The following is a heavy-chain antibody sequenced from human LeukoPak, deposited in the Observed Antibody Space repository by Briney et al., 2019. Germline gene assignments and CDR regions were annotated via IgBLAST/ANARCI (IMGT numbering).Heavy chain of an antibody. CDR2: ISYDGSNK. CDR3: AKDGLGSGSYGDY. J-gene: IGHJ4*02. CDR1: GFTFSSYG. V-gene: IGHV3-30*18. D-gene: IGHD1-26*01. Sequence: GGSLRLSCAASGFTFSSYGMHWARQAPGKGLEWVAVISYDGSNKYYADSVKGRFTISRDNSKNTLYLQMNSLRAEDTAVYYCAKDGLGSGSYGDYWGQGTLVTVSS.